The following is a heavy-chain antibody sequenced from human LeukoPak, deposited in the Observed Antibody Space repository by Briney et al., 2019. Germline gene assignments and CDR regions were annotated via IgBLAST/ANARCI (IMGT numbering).Heavy chain of an antibody. CDR1: GGSISSSSYY. D-gene: IGHD2-21*01. CDR3: GRKIAPWARYDP. V-gene: IGHV4-39*01. CDR2: IYYSGST. Sequence: SETLSLTCTVSGGSISSSSYYWGWIRQPPGKGLEWIGSIYYSGSTYYNPSLKSRVTISVDTSKNQFSLKLSSVTAADTAVYYCGRKIAPWARYDPWGQGTLVTVSS. J-gene: IGHJ5*02.